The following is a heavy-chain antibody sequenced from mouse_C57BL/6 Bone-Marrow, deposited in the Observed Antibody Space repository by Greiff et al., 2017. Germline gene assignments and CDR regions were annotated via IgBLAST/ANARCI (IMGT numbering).Heavy chain of an antibody. CDR2: IDPSDSYT. CDR1: GYTFTSYW. CDR3: ARGAY. Sequence: VQLQQPGAELVMPGASVKLSCKASGYTFTSYWMHWVKQRPGQGLEWIGEIDPSDSYTNYNQQFKGKSTLTVDKSSSTAYMQLSSLTSEDSACEYCARGAYWGQGTLVTVSA. J-gene: IGHJ3*01. V-gene: IGHV1-69*01.